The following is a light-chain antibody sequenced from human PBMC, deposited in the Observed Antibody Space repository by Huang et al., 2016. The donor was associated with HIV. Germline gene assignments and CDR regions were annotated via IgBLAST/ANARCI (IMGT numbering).Light chain of an antibody. J-gene: IGKJ4*01. Sequence: EIVLTQSPGTLSLSPGQRAVRSCRASQNITNNFLAWYQQKDGQAPRLLISGASSRAIGVPDRFSGSGSGTDFTLTITGLGPQDSAVYYCQQYVSAPLTFGGGTGVEIK. V-gene: IGKV3-20*01. CDR2: GAS. CDR3: QQYVSAPLT. CDR1: QNITNNF.